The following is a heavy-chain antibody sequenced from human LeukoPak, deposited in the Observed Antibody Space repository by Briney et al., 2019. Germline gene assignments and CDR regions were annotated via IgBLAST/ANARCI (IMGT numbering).Heavy chain of an antibody. D-gene: IGHD3-3*01. CDR1: GYTFTSYG. Sequence: ASVKVSCKASGYTFTSYGISRVRQAPGQGLEWMGWISAYNGNTNYAQKLQGRVTMTTDTSTSTAYMELRSLRSDDTAVYYCARSNDFWSGYYRFYFDYWGQGTLVTVSS. J-gene: IGHJ4*02. CDR3: ARSNDFWSGYYRFYFDY. V-gene: IGHV1-18*01. CDR2: ISAYNGNT.